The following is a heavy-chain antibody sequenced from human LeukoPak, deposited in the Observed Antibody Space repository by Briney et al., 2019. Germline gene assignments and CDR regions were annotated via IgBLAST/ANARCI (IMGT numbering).Heavy chain of an antibody. D-gene: IGHD1-26*01. V-gene: IGHV3-11*04. CDR1: GFTFSDYY. Sequence: KPRGSLRLSCAASGFTFSDYYMSWIRQAPGKGLEWVSYISSSGSTIYYADSVKGRFTISRDNAKNSLYLQMNSLRAEDTAVYYCARSSREWELHAFDIWGQGTMVTVSS. CDR2: ISSSGSTI. J-gene: IGHJ3*02. CDR3: ARSSREWELHAFDI.